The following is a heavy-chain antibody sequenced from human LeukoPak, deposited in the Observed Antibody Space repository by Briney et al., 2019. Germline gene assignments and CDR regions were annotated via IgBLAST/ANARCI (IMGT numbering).Heavy chain of an antibody. J-gene: IGHJ5*02. Sequence: SETLSLTCTVSGGSMRSSNLYWGWIRQPPGTGLEWIGNINYSGSTYYNPSVKSRVTLSVDVSKNRFSLNLTSVTAADTALYFCARTHFDSLGWFDPWGQGIQVIVSS. V-gene: IGHV4-39*07. CDR2: INYSGST. D-gene: IGHD3-9*01. CDR3: ARTHFDSLGWFDP. CDR1: GGSMRSSNLY.